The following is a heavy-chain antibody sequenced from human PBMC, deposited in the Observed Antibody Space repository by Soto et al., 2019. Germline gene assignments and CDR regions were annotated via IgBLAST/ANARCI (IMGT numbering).Heavy chain of an antibody. D-gene: IGHD2-15*01. CDR3: ARVLRVVAAPTLFDY. CDR2: INPNSGGT. Sequence: ASVKVSCKASGYTFTGYYMHWVRQAPGQGLGWMGWINPNSGGTNYAQKFQGRVTMTRDTSISTAYMELSRLRSDDTAVYYCARVLRVVAAPTLFDYWGQGTLVTVSS. J-gene: IGHJ4*02. CDR1: GYTFTGYY. V-gene: IGHV1-2*02.